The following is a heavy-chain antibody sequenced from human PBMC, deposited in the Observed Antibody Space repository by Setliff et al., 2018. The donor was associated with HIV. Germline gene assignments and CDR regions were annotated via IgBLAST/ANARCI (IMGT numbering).Heavy chain of an antibody. J-gene: IGHJ6*03. CDR1: GYTFTSSG. Sequence: ASVKVSCKASGYTFTSSGITWVRQAPGQGLEWTGWVGTYNGDTNYAPKFQGRVTMTTDTSTSTAYMELRSLISDDTAVYYCAREGLWFGDRGYYMDVWGTGTAVTVSS. V-gene: IGHV1-18*01. CDR3: AREGLWFGDRGYYMDV. D-gene: IGHD3-10*01. CDR2: VGTYNGDT.